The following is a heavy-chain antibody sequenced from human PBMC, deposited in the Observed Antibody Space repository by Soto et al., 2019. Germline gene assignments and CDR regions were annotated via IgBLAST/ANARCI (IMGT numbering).Heavy chain of an antibody. CDR2: IKQDGSEK. J-gene: IGHJ4*02. V-gene: IGHV3-7*05. CDR3: ARGDSGSYWVFDY. CDR1: GFTFSSYW. D-gene: IGHD1-26*01. Sequence: EVQLVESGGGLVQPGGSLRLSCAASGFTFSSYWMSWVRQAPGKGLEWVANIKQDGSEKYYVDSVKGRFTISRDNAKNSLYLQMNSLRAEDTAVYYCARGDSGSYWVFDYWGQGTLVTVSS.